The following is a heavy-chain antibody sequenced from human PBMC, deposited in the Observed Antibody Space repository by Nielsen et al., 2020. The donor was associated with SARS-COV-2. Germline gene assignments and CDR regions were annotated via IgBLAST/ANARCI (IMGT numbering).Heavy chain of an antibody. CDR2: ISSSSSYI. V-gene: IGHV3-21*01. CDR1: GFTFSSYS. Sequence: GGSLRLSCAASGFTFSSYSMNWVRQAPGKGLEWVSSISSSSSYIYYADSVKGRFTISRDNSKNTLYLQMNSLRAEDTAVYYCAREGYYDSSGYYYWFDPRGQGTLVTVSS. D-gene: IGHD3-22*01. CDR3: AREGYYDSSGYYYWFDP. J-gene: IGHJ5*02.